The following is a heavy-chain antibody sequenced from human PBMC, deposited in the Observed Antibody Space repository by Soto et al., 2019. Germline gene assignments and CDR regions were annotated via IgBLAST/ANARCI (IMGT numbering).Heavy chain of an antibody. J-gene: IGHJ4*02. V-gene: IGHV1-46*01. CDR3: ARDKLPHYYDSSGYYHHYFDY. Sequence: VQSGAEVKKPGASVKVSCKASGYTFTSYYMHWVRQAPGQGLEWMGIINPSGGSTSYAQKFQGRVTMTRDTSTSTVYMELSSLRSEDTAVYYWARDKLPHYYDSSGYYHHYFDYWGQGTLVTVSS. D-gene: IGHD3-22*01. CDR2: INPSGGST. CDR1: GYTFTSYY.